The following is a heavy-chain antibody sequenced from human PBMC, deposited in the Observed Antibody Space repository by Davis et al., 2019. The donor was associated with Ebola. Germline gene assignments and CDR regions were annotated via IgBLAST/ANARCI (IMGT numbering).Heavy chain of an antibody. J-gene: IGHJ4*02. V-gene: IGHV1-18*04. CDR1: GYTFTSYG. D-gene: IGHD1-26*01. CDR3: ATATKTAPRGFGY. Sequence: ASVKVSCKASGYTFTSYGISCVRQAPGQGLVWMGWISAYNGNTNYAQKFQGRVTMTRDTSISTAYMGLSRLRSDDTAVYYCATATKTAPRGFGYWGQGTLVTVSS. CDR2: ISAYNGNT.